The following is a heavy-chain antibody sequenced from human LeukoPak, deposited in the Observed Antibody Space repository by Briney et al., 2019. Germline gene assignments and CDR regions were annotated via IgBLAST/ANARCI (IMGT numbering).Heavy chain of an antibody. CDR2: IYYTGST. J-gene: IGHJ4*02. Sequence: SETLSLTCTVSGGSISGYYLSWIRQPPGKGLEWIGYIYYTGSTNYNPPLKSRVTISVNKSKNQFSLKLNSVTAADTAVYYCARDHGVAGAGADYWGQGTLVTVSS. V-gene: IGHV4-59*12. CDR3: ARDHGVAGAGADY. CDR1: GGSISGYY. D-gene: IGHD6-19*01.